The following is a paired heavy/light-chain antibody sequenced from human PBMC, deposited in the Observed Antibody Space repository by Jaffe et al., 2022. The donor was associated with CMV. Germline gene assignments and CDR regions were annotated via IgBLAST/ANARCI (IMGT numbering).Light chain of an antibody. V-gene: IGKV3-20*01. CDR1: QTVTNNN. Sequence: EIVLTQSPDTLSLSPGERATLSCRASQTVTNNNLAWYQQKPGQAPRLLIYYASSRATGIPDRFSASGSGTDFTLIISRLEPEDFAVYYCQQFGSSPPYTFGQGTKLEIK. CDR2: YAS. J-gene: IGKJ2*01. CDR3: QQFGSSPPYT.
Heavy chain of an antibody. CDR1: GLIFTDYY. CDR3: TRGGRGTSYFWEF. CDR2: ISSTGTIT. J-gene: IGHJ4*02. V-gene: IGHV3-11*01. D-gene: IGHD3-16*01. Sequence: VQLVESGGGLVKPGGSLRLSCAASGLIFTDYYMTWIRQAPGKGLEWIAHISSTGTITYHADSVKGRFTVSRDNAKSSLYLQMNDLRAEDTAVYFCTRGGRGTSYFWEFWGQGTLVTVSS.